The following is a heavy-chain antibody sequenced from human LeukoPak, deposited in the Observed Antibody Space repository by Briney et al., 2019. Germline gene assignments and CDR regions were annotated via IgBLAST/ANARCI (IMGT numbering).Heavy chain of an antibody. J-gene: IGHJ4*02. CDR1: GFTVSSNY. CDR3: ASYDSSGYWAYYFDY. V-gene: IGHV3-66*02. CDR2: IYSGGST. D-gene: IGHD3-22*01. Sequence: GGSLRLSCAASGFTVSSNYMSWVRQAPGKGLEWGSVIYSGGSTYYADSVKGRFTISRDNSKNTLYLQMNSLRAEDTAVYYCASYDSSGYWAYYFDYWGQGTLVTVSS.